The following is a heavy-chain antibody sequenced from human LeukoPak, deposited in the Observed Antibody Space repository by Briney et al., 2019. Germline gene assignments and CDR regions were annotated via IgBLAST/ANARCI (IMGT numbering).Heavy chain of an antibody. D-gene: IGHD6-13*01. CDR1: GGSVSSGSSY. CDR3: ARSLKPAVAPVGV. J-gene: IGHJ6*04. Sequence: SETLSLTCSVSGGSVSSGSSYWSWIRQPPGKGLEWIGYIYYSGSTNYNPSLKSRVTISVDTAKNRFSLKLSSVTAADTAVYYCARSLKPAVAPVGVWGKGTTVTVSS. V-gene: IGHV4-61*01. CDR2: IYYSGST.